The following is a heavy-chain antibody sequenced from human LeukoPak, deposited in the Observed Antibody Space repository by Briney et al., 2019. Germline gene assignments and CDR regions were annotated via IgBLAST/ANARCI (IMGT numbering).Heavy chain of an antibody. V-gene: IGHV3-23*01. J-gene: IGHJ3*02. Sequence: PGGSLRLSCAASGFTFSSYAMSWVRQAPGKGLEWVSAISGSGGSTYYADSVKGRFTISRGNSKNTLYLQMNSLRAEDTAVYYCAKAGYCSGGSCSNDAFDIWGQGTMVTVSS. D-gene: IGHD2-15*01. CDR2: ISGSGGST. CDR1: GFTFSSYA. CDR3: AKAGYCSGGSCSNDAFDI.